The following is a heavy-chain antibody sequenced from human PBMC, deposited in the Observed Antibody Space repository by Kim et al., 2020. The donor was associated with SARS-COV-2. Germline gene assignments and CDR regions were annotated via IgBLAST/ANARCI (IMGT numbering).Heavy chain of an antibody. CDR3: ARDLTSVTRNWYFDL. J-gene: IGHJ2*01. V-gene: IGHV4-4*07. D-gene: IGHD4-17*01. Sequence: PALKVRGTMSVDTSKNQFSLKLSSVTAADTAVYYCARDLTSVTRNWYFDLWGRGTLVTVSS.